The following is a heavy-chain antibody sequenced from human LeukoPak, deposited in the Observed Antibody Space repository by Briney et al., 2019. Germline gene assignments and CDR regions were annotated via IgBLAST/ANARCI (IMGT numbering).Heavy chain of an antibody. CDR1: GFTFSSYS. CDR2: ISTSSTYI. D-gene: IGHD3-10*01. Sequence: GGSLRLSCAASGFTFSSYSMNWVRQAPGKGLEWVSSISTSSTYIYYADSVKGRFTISRDNSKNTLYLQMNSLRAEDTAVYYCAKDDRGSIWFGELLTFLDYWGQGTLVTVSS. V-gene: IGHV3-21*04. J-gene: IGHJ4*02. CDR3: AKDDRGSIWFGELLTFLDY.